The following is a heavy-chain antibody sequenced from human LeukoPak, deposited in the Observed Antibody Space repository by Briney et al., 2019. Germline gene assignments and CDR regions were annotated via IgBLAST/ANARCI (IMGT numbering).Heavy chain of an antibody. J-gene: IGHJ6*03. Sequence: PSESLSLACSVSGGSISSSSNFSGWIRQPPGKGLEWIASVHYSGSTYYNPSLKSRVTISVDTSKNQFSLKLSSVTAADTAVYFCARQLYVSGSYYAPMDAWGKGTTVTISS. CDR3: ARQLYVSGSYYAPMDA. D-gene: IGHD3-10*01. V-gene: IGHV4-39*01. CDR1: GGSISSSSNF. CDR2: VHYSGST.